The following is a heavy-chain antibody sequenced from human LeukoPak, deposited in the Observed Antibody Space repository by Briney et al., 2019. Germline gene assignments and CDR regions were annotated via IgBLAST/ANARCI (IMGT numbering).Heavy chain of an antibody. CDR1: GFTFSSYA. J-gene: IGHJ4*02. D-gene: IGHD3-10*01. CDR3: AKKAPFPGESPRPCFDY. V-gene: IGHV3-23*01. CDR2: IEVGGDSS. Sequence: GGSLRLSCAASGFTFSSYAMAWVRQAPGKGLEWVSAIEVGGDSSYHADSVKGRFTNSRDNSKNTLYLQMSSLRAHDTAVYYCAKKAPFPGESPRPCFDYWGQGTLVTVSS.